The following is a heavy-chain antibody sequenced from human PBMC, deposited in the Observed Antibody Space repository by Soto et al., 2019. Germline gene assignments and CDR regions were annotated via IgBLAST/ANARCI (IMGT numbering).Heavy chain of an antibody. CDR1: GGSISSYY. D-gene: IGHD3-16*01. J-gene: IGHJ4*02. CDR3: ERDKTPWGVFDY. Sequence: CETLPLPCTVSGGSISSYYWRWIRQPPGKGLEWIGDIYYSGSTNYNPSLKSRVTISVDTSKNQFSLKLSSVTAADTAVYYCERDKTPWGVFDYWGQGTLVTVSS. V-gene: IGHV4-59*12. CDR2: IYYSGST.